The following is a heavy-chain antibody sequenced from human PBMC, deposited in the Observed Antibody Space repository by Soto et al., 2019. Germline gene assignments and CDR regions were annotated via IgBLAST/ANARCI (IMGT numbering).Heavy chain of an antibody. Sequence: EVQLVESGGGLVQPGGSLRLSCAASGFTVSSNYMSWVRQAPGKGLEWVSVIYSGGSTYYADSVKGRFTISRDNSKNTLYLPMNGLRAEATAVYYCARGASFGSGSHIDYWGQGSLVTVSS. CDR3: ARGASFGSGSHIDY. V-gene: IGHV3-66*01. CDR2: IYSGGST. CDR1: GFTVSSNY. J-gene: IGHJ4*02. D-gene: IGHD3-10*01.